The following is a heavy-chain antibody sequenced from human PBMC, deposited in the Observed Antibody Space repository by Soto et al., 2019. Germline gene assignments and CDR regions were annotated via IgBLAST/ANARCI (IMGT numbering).Heavy chain of an antibody. D-gene: IGHD1-26*01. V-gene: IGHV2-5*02. CDR3: VLTSAYGSAFDI. CDR1: GFSLSTSGVG. CDR2: LYWDDDK. J-gene: IGHJ3*02. Sequence: QITLKESGPTLVKSTQTLTLTCTFSGFSLSTSGVGVGWIRQPTGKALEWLALLYWDDDKRYSPPLKSRLTITKDTSKTHVVLTITNLDPVDTATYYCVLTSAYGSAFDIWCQGTLVTGSS.